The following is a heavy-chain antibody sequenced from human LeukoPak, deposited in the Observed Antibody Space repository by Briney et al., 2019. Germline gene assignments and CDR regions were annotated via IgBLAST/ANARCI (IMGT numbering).Heavy chain of an antibody. CDR1: GYTFTSYD. CDR3: ASGTLNSFDY. Sequence: GASVKVSCKASGYTFTSYDINWVRQATGQGLEWMGWMNPNSGNTGYAQEFQGRVTMTRNTSISTAYMELSSLRSEDTAVYYCASGTLNSFDYWGQGTLVTVSS. CDR2: MNPNSGNT. V-gene: IGHV1-8*01. J-gene: IGHJ4*02. D-gene: IGHD2-8*01.